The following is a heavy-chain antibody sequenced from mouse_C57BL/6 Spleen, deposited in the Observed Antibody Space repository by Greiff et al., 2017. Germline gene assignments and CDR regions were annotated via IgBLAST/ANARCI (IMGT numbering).Heavy chain of an antibody. J-gene: IGHJ2*01. CDR3: AIPYFDD. CDR1: GFNIKNTY. CDR2: IDPANGNT. Sequence: VQLKESVAELVRPGASVKLSCTASGFNIKNTYMHWVKPRPDQGLEWIGRIDPANGNTKYAPKFQGKATVTADTASKSAYLPLSSLTSEDTAIYYSAIPYFDDWGQGTTLTVSS. V-gene: IGHV14-3*01.